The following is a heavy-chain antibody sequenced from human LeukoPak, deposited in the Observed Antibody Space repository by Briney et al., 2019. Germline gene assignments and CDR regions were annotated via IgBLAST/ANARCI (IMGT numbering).Heavy chain of an antibody. CDR1: GYSISSGYY. J-gene: IGHJ3*02. CDR2: IYNSEGI. CDR3: ARDSALTGYRSSGAFDI. V-gene: IGHV4-61*01. Sequence: PSETLSLTCTVSGYSISSGYYWGWIRQPPGKGLEWIGYIYNSEGINYNPSLKSRVTISIETSKNQFSLKLSSVTAADTAVYYCARDSALTGYRSSGAFDIWGQGTMVTVSS. D-gene: IGHD3-9*01.